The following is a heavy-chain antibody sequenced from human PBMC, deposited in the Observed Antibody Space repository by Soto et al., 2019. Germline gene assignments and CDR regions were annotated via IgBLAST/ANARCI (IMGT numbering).Heavy chain of an antibody. J-gene: IGHJ4*02. V-gene: IGHV4-30-4*01. CDR2: IYYSGST. CDR3: ARDSSGLAFHY. CDR1: GGSISSGDYY. Sequence: NPSETLSLTCTVSGGSISSGDYYWSWIRQPPGKGLEWIGYIYYSGSTYYNPSLKSRVTISVDTSKNQFSLKLSSVTAADTAVYYCARDSSGLAFHYWGQGTLVTVSS. D-gene: IGHD3-22*01.